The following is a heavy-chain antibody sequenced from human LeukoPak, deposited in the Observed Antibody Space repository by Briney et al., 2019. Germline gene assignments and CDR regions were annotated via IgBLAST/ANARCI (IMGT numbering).Heavy chain of an antibody. CDR3: ARFRGSYV. J-gene: IGHJ4*02. Sequence: PSETLSLTCAVSGGSISSSNWWSWIRQPPGKGLEWIGEIYHSGSTNYNPSLKSRVTISVDTSKNQFSLKLSSVTAADTAVYYCARFRGSYVWGQGTLVTVSS. V-gene: IGHV4-4*02. CDR1: GGSISSSNW. CDR2: IYHSGST. D-gene: IGHD1-26*01.